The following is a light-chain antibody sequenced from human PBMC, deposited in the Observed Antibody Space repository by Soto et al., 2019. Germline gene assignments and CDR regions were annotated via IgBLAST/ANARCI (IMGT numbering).Light chain of an antibody. J-gene: IGKJ1*01. CDR3: QQYGNSPTT. V-gene: IGKV3-20*01. CDR1: QSVSSSY. CDR2: GAS. Sequence: EIVLTQSPGTLSLSPGERATLSCRASQSVSSSYLAWYQQKPGQAPRLLIYGASRRATGIPDRFSGSGFETDFTLTISSLEPEDFAVYYCQQYGNSPTTFGQGTKVDIK.